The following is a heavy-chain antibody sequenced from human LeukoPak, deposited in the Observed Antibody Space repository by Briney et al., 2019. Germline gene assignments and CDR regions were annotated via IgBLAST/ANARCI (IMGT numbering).Heavy chain of an antibody. V-gene: IGHV7-4-1*02. Sequence: GASVKVSCKASGYTFTSYAMNWVRQAPGQGLEWMAWINTNTGNPTYAQGFTGRFVFSLDTSVSTAYLQISSLKAEDTAVYYCARESYGSGSYYNGDLDYWGQGTLVTVSS. D-gene: IGHD3-10*01. J-gene: IGHJ4*02. CDR3: ARESYGSGSYYNGDLDY. CDR1: GYTFTSYA. CDR2: INTNTGNP.